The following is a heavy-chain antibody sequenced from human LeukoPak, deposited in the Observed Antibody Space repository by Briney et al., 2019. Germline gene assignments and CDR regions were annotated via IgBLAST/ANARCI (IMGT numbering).Heavy chain of an antibody. Sequence: SETLSLTCAVYGGSFSGYFWSWIRQPPGKGLEWIGEINHNGGTNYNPSLKSRVTISVDTSKNQFSLKLSSVTAADTAVYYCARHHRGDGYNSFDYWGQGTLVTVSS. J-gene: IGHJ4*02. CDR2: INHNGGT. V-gene: IGHV4-34*01. D-gene: IGHD5-24*01. CDR3: ARHHRGDGYNSFDY. CDR1: GGSFSGYF.